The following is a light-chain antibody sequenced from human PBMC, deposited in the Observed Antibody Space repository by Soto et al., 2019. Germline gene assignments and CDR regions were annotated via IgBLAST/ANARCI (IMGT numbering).Light chain of an antibody. Sequence: QSALTQPSSVSGSPGQSITISCTVTSSDVGVYNYVSGYQQHPAKAPKLMIYDVSNRPSGVSNRFSGSKSGNTVSLTISGLPAEDEADYYCSSYTSSSSRVFGGGTKLTVL. CDR1: SSDVGVYNY. V-gene: IGLV2-14*01. CDR3: SSYTSSSSRV. J-gene: IGLJ2*01. CDR2: DVS.